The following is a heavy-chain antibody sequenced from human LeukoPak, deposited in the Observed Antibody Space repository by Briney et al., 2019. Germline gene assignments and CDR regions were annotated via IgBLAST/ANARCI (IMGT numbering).Heavy chain of an antibody. Sequence: GGSLRLSCAASGFTFDDYGMSWVRQAPGKGLEWVSGINWNGGSTGYADSVKGRFTISRDNAKNSLYPQMNSLRAEDTALYYCAVLQYSSSWYVDYWGQGTLVTVSS. V-gene: IGHV3-20*04. CDR2: INWNGGST. CDR3: AVLQYSSSWYVDY. D-gene: IGHD6-13*01. J-gene: IGHJ4*02. CDR1: GFTFDDYG.